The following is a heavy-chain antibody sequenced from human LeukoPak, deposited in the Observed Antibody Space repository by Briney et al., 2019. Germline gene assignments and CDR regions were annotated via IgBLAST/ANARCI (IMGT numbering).Heavy chain of an antibody. V-gene: IGHV3-9*01. Sequence: GGSLRPSCAASGFTFDDYAMHWVRQAPGKGLEWVSGISWNSGSIGYADSVKGRFTISRDNAKNSLYLQMNSLRAEDTALYYCAKDYSYGSGTSDAFDIWGQGTMVTVSS. J-gene: IGHJ3*02. CDR2: ISWNSGSI. CDR1: GFTFDDYA. D-gene: IGHD3-10*01. CDR3: AKDYSYGSGTSDAFDI.